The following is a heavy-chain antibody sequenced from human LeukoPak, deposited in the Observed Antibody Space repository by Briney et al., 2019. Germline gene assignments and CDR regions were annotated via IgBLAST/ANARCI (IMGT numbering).Heavy chain of an antibody. CDR3: ATTQAAAGYFDY. Sequence: SETLSLTCTVSGGSMNSGDYYWGWIRQPPGKGLEWFGYIHHSGTTHYNPSLRSRVTISIDRSKNQFSLKLSSVTAADTAVYYCATTQAAAGYFDYWGQGTLVTVSS. D-gene: IGHD6-13*01. J-gene: IGHJ4*02. CDR1: GGSMNSGDYY. V-gene: IGHV4-30-2*02. CDR2: IHHSGTT.